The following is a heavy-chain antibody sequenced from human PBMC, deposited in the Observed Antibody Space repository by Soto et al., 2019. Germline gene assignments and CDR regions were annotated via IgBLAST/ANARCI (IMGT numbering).Heavy chain of an antibody. D-gene: IGHD5-18*01. Sequence: QVQLLESGPGLVKPSQTLSLICNVSGASIRSGGYYWSWIRQRPGGGLEWLGFIYYSGISHYNPSLKTRATISVDTSKNQFSLKLISVTVADTVVYYCARTEWIQLWFDYWGQGALVTVS. CDR1: GASIRSGGYY. V-gene: IGHV4-31*03. J-gene: IGHJ4*02. CDR3: ARTEWIQLWFDY. CDR2: IYYSGIS.